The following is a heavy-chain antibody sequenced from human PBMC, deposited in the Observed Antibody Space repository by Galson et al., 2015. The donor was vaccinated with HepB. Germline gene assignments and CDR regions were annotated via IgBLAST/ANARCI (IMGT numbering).Heavy chain of an antibody. CDR1: GFTFSSYA. V-gene: IGHV3-23*01. CDR2: ISGSGGST. Sequence: SLRLSCAASGFTFSSYAMSWVRQAPGKGLEWVSAISGSGGSTYYADSVKGRFTISRDNSKNTLYLQINSLRAEDTAVYYCAKVGCSSTSCYYGLDYWGQGTLVTVSS. D-gene: IGHD2-2*01. CDR3: AKVGCSSTSCYYGLDY. J-gene: IGHJ4*01.